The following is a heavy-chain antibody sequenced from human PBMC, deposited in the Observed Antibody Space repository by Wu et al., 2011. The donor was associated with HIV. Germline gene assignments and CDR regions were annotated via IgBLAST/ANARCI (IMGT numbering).Heavy chain of an antibody. V-gene: IGHV1-69*08. CDR1: GGIFNSYT. Sequence: EVKKPGSSVKVSCKASGGIFNSYTINWVRQAPGQGLEWMGRIIPIFGAANYTQKLQGRVTITADTSASTVYMELSSLRSEDTAVYYCARDHEGGSFGYWGQGTRVTVSS. J-gene: IGHJ4*02. CDR3: ARDHEGGSFGY. D-gene: IGHD1-26*01. CDR2: IIPIFGAA.